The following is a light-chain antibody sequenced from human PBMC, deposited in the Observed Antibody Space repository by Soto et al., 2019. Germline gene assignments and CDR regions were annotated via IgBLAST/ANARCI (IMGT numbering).Light chain of an antibody. CDR2: GAS. V-gene: IGKV3-20*01. J-gene: IGKJ1*01. CDR3: QQYGSSTAWT. CDR1: QSVSRSY. Sequence: EILLTQSPGTLSLSPGERATLSCSPSQSVSRSYLAWYQQKPGQAPRLLIYGASSRATGIPDRFSGSGSGTDFTLTISRLEPEDCAVYYCQQYGSSTAWTFGQGTKVDIK.